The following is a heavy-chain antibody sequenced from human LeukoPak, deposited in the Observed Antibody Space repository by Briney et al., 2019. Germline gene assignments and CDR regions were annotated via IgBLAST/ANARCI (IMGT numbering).Heavy chain of an antibody. CDR1: GGSISGYY. V-gene: IGHV4-59*08. CDR3: ARHQVMGYYYGSGSLDY. Sequence: PSETLSLTCTVSGGSISGYYWTWIRQPPGKGLEWIGYIYYSGSTNYSPSLKSRVTISVDTSKNQLSLKLSSVTAADTAVYYCARHQVMGYYYGSGSLDYWGQGTLVTVSS. CDR2: IYYSGST. D-gene: IGHD3-10*01. J-gene: IGHJ4*02.